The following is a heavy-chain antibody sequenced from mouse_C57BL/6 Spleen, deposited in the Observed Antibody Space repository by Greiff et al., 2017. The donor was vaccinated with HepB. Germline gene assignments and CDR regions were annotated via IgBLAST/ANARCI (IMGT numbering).Heavy chain of an antibody. CDR1: GYAFSSSW. Sequence: VQLQESGPELVKPGASVKISCKASGYAFSSSWMNWVKQRPGKGLEWIGRIYPGDGDTNYNGKFKGKATLTADKSSSTAYMQLSSLTSEDSAVYFCARHYYGSSWNYAMDYWGQGTSVTVSS. V-gene: IGHV1-82*01. J-gene: IGHJ4*01. CDR3: ARHYYGSSWNYAMDY. CDR2: IYPGDGDT. D-gene: IGHD1-1*01.